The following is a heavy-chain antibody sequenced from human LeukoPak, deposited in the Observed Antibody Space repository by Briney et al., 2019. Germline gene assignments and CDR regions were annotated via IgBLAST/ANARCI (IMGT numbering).Heavy chain of an antibody. CDR3: ARDSNYYGMDV. CDR2: IGTAGDT. J-gene: IGHJ6*02. Sequence: GGSLRLSCAASGFTFSSYDMHWVRQATGKGLEWVSAIGTAGDTYYPGSVKGRFTISRENAKNSLYLQMNSLRAGDTAVYYCARDSNYYGMDVWGQGTTVTVSS. CDR1: GFTFSSYD. V-gene: IGHV3-13*04.